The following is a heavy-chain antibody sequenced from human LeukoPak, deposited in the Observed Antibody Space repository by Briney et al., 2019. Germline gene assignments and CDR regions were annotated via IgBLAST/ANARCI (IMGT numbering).Heavy chain of an antibody. CDR2: ISGSGGST. CDR3: AKDPNPYYGSGRGAFDI. J-gene: IGHJ3*02. Sequence: PGGSLRLSCAASGFTFSSYAMSWVRQAPGKGLEWVSAISGSGGSTYYADSVKGRFTISRDNSKNTLYLQMNSLRAEDTVVYYCAKDPNPYYGSGRGAFDIWGQGTMVTVSS. CDR1: GFTFSSYA. D-gene: IGHD3-10*01. V-gene: IGHV3-23*01.